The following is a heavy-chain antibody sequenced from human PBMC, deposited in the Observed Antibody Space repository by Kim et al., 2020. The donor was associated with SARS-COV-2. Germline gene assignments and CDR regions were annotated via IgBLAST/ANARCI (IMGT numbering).Heavy chain of an antibody. D-gene: IGHD4-17*01. V-gene: IGHV3-73*01. CDR3: SRHSGKHGDRGFDN. J-gene: IGHJ4*02. Sequence: YAASVTGRFTISRDDSTNTVYLQMDSLKTDDTAVYCGSRHSGKHGDRGFDNWGQGTLVTVSS.